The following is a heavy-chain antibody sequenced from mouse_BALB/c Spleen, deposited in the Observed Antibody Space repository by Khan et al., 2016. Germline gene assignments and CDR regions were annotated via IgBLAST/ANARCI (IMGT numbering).Heavy chain of an antibody. CDR1: GFTFNTYA. D-gene: IGHD1-1*01. CDR2: IRSKSYNYAT. CDR3: VREIISGYYGVPWFAY. J-gene: IGHJ3*01. V-gene: IGHV10-1*02. Sequence: EVQLVESGGGLVQPKGSLKLSCVASGFTFNTYAMHWVRQAPGKGLEWVARIRSKSYNYATYYADSVKDRITISRDDSQSKVYLQKNNSKTEDTDMDYWVREIISGYYGVPWFAYWGQGTLVTVSA.